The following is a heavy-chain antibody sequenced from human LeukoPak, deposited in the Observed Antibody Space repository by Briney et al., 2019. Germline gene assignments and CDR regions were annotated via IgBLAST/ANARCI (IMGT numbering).Heavy chain of an antibody. V-gene: IGHV1-46*01. J-gene: IGHJ4*02. D-gene: IGHD6-13*01. Sequence: ASVKVSCKASGYTFTSYYKHWVRQAPGLGLEWMGIINPSGGSTSYAQKFQGRVTMTRDTSTSTVYMELSSLRSEDTAVYYCATLAAAGTLNYDYWGQGTLVTVSS. CDR1: GYTFTSYY. CDR3: ATLAAAGTLNYDY. CDR2: INPSGGST.